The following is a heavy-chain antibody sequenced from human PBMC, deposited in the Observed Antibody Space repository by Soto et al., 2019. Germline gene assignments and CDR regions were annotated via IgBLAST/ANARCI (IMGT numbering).Heavy chain of an antibody. CDR1: GGSISSGENF. CDR2: IQHSGST. J-gene: IGHJ4*02. V-gene: IGHV4-30-4*01. D-gene: IGHD1-26*01. Sequence: QVQLQESGPGLVKPSQTLSLTCTVSGGSISSGENFWNWIRQSPGKGLEWIGYIQHSGSTYYNPSLKSRLTISVDTSKNQISLKLNSVTAADTAVYYCARDTGTYPYYFDYWGQGTLVTVSS. CDR3: ARDTGTYPYYFDY.